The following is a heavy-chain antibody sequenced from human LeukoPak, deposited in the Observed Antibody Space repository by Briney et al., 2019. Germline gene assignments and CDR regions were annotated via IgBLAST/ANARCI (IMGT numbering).Heavy chain of an antibody. V-gene: IGHV5-51*01. J-gene: IGHJ6*03. Sequence: GESLKISCKGSGYSFTSYWIGWVRQMPGKGLEWMGIIYPGDSDTRYSPSFQGQVTISADKSISTAYLQWSSLKASDTAMYYCARHKNIAARRRDYYYYYMDVWGKGTTVTVSS. CDR3: ARHKNIAARRRDYYYYYMDV. CDR2: IYPGDSDT. CDR1: GYSFTSYW. D-gene: IGHD6-6*01.